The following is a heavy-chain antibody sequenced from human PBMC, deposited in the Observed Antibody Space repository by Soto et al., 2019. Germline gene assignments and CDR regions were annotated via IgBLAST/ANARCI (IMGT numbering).Heavy chain of an antibody. CDR1: GFTCSSYG. D-gene: IGHD6-13*01. CDR2: ISYDGINK. J-gene: IGHJ6*02. V-gene: IGHV3-30*18. CDR3: AKDSGQQLVRGYYYYGMDV. Sequence: PWGSLRLCCAASGFTCSSYGMHWVRQAPGKGLEWVAVISYDGINKYYADSVKGRFTISRDNSKNTLYLQMNSLRAEDTAVYYCAKDSGQQLVRGYYYYGMDVWGQGTTVTVSS.